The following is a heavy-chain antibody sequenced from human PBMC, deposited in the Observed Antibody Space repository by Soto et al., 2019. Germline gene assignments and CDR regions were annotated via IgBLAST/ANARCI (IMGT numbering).Heavy chain of an antibody. Sequence: RLTWTDCGFSLLSFGTHWVRGAPGKGLEWVTLISHDGTKKYYADSVKGRFTISRDNSKNTLYLQMNSLRVEDTAVYYCAKDREPSSRSWPYYWGQGTLVTGSS. CDR3: AKDREPSSRSWPYY. V-gene: IGHV3-30*18. D-gene: IGHD6-13*01. J-gene: IGHJ4*02. CDR2: ISHDGTKK. CDR1: GFSLLSFG.